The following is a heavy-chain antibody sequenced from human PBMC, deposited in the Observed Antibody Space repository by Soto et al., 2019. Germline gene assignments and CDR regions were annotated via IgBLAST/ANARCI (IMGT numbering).Heavy chain of an antibody. D-gene: IGHD3-22*01. CDR2: INPNSGGT. CDR3: ARVWRGGYYPDAFDI. J-gene: IGHJ3*02. V-gene: IGHV1-2*02. CDR1: GYTFTGYY. Sequence: GASVKFSCKASGYTFTGYYMHWVRQAPGQGLEWMGWINPNSGGTNYAQQFQGRVTMTRDTSISTAYMELSRLRSDDTAVYYCARVWRGGYYPDAFDIWGQGTMVTVSS.